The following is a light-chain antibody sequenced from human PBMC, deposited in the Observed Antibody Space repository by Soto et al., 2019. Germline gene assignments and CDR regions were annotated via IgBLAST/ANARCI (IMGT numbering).Light chain of an antibody. J-gene: IGKJ5*01. CDR2: DAS. CDR1: QSITNRY. CDR3: QQYGSSPPNT. Sequence: EIVLTQSPGTLSLSPGERATLSCRASQSITNRYLAWYQQKPGQAPRLLIYDASSRATGIPDRFSGSGSGTDFTLTVSRLEPEDFAMYYCQQYGSSPPNTFGQGTRLENK. V-gene: IGKV3-20*01.